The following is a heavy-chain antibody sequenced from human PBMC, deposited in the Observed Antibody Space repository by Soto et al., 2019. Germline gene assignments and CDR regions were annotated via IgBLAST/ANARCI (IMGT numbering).Heavy chain of an antibody. Sequence: GGSLRLSCAASGFPLSSFAMSWVRQAPGKGLEWVSGISGSGSTTYYADSVKGRFTISRDNSKNTLFLQMDSLRAEDTAVYFCAKEPKSHYDLWSPDVGRWNYNFYYMHVWGKGTTVTVSS. CDR1: GFPLSSFA. CDR3: AKEPKSHYDLWSPDVGRWNYNFYYMHV. D-gene: IGHD3-3*01. CDR2: ISGSGSTT. V-gene: IGHV3-23*01. J-gene: IGHJ6*03.